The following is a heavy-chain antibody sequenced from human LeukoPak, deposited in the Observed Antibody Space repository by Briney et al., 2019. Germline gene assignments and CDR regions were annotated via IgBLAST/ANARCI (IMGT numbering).Heavy chain of an antibody. J-gene: IGHJ4*02. Sequence: PSETLSLTCTVSGGSISSGGYYWSWIRQPPGKGLEWIGYIYHSGSTYYNPSLKSRVTISVDRSKNQFSLKLSSVTAADTAVYYCARGTSSMGAIDYWGQGTLVTVSS. CDR2: IYHSGST. CDR3: ARGTSSMGAIDY. CDR1: GGSISSGGYY. V-gene: IGHV4-30-2*01. D-gene: IGHD3-10*01.